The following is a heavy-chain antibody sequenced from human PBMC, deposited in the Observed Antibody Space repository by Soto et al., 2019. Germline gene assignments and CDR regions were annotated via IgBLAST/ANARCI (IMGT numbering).Heavy chain of an antibody. CDR1: GGSISSYY. Sequence: SETLCLTCTVSGGSISSYYWSWIRQPPGKGLEWIGYIYYSGSTNYNPSLKSRVTISVDTSKNQFSLKLSSVTAADTAVYYCARRYGGNFDYWGQGTLVTVSS. J-gene: IGHJ4*02. CDR3: ARRYGGNFDY. D-gene: IGHD3-16*01. CDR2: IYYSGST. V-gene: IGHV4-59*01.